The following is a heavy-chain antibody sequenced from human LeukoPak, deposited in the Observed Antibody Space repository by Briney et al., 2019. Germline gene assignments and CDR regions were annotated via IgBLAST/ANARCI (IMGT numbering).Heavy chain of an antibody. CDR2: INPNSGGT. CDR1: GYTFTGYY. Sequence: GASVKVSCKASGYTFTGYYMHWVRQAPGQGLEWMGWINPNSGGTNYAQKFQGRVTMTRDTSISTAYMELSRLRSDDTAVYCCARGYYYDSSGYYYDAEYFQHWGQGTLVTVSS. D-gene: IGHD3-22*01. CDR3: ARGYYYDSSGYYYDAEYFQH. V-gene: IGHV1-2*02. J-gene: IGHJ1*01.